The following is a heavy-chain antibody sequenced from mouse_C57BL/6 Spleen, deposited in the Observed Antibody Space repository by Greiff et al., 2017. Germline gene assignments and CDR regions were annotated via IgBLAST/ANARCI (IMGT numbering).Heavy chain of an antibody. J-gene: IGHJ3*01. CDR1: GYSITSGYY. Sequence: DVKLQESGPGLVKPSQSLSLTCSVTGYSITSGYYWNWIRQFPGNKLEWMGYISYDGSNNYNPSLKNRISITRDTSKNQFFLKLNSVTTEDTAKYYSARDGEDYYGSRHPFAYWGQGTLVTVSA. CDR3: ARDGEDYYGSRHPFAY. V-gene: IGHV3-6*01. D-gene: IGHD1-1*01. CDR2: ISYDGSN.